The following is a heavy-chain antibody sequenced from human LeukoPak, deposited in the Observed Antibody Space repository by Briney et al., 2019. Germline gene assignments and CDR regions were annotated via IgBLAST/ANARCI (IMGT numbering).Heavy chain of an antibody. V-gene: IGHV1-69*05. J-gene: IGHJ5*02. Sequence: GASVKVSCKASGGTFSSYAISWVRQAPGQGLEWMGGIIPIFGTANYAQKLQGRVTMTTDTSTSTAYMELRSLRSDDTAVYYCARDLNLIAVAGTFDPWGQGTLVTVSS. CDR3: ARDLNLIAVAGTFDP. D-gene: IGHD6-19*01. CDR2: IIPIFGTA. CDR1: GGTFSSYA.